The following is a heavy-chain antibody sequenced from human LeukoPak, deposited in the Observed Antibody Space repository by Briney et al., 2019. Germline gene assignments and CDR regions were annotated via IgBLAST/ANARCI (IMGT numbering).Heavy chain of an antibody. CDR2: IYYSGST. D-gene: IGHD5-18*01. Sequence: GSLRLSCAASGFTFSDYYMSWIRQPPGKGLEWIGYIYYSGSTYYNPSLKSRVTISVDTSKNQFSLKLSSVTAADTAVYYCARQVTAMVTDYWGQGTLVTVSS. CDR1: GFTFSDYY. CDR3: ARQVTAMVTDY. J-gene: IGHJ4*02. V-gene: IGHV4-59*08.